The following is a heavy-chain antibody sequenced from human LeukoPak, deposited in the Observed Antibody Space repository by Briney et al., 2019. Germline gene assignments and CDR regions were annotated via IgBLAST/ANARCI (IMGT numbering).Heavy chain of an antibody. CDR2: ISSSSSTI. CDR1: GFTFSSYS. J-gene: IGHJ4*02. V-gene: IGHV3-48*02. CDR3: ARAHSSGWYLFDY. D-gene: IGHD6-19*01. Sequence: GGSLRLSCAASGFTFSSYSMNWVRQAPGKGLEWVSYISSSSSTIYYADSVKGRFTIPRDNAKNSLNLQMNSLRDEDTAVYYCARAHSSGWYLFDYWGQGTLVTVSS.